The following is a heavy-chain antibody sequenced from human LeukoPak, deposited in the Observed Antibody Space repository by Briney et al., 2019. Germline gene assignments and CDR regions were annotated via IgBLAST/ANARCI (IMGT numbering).Heavy chain of an antibody. CDR3: ARAFLVGYSPEEYFFDY. CDR1: GGSIRSSSW. J-gene: IGHJ4*02. D-gene: IGHD2-15*01. V-gene: IGHV4-4*02. CDR2: TYHSGTT. Sequence: SETLSLTCTVSGGSIRSSSWGSWVRQPPGKGLECIGETYHSGTTNYNPSLRSRVTISVDESKNQFSLKLTSVTAADTAVYYCARAFLVGYSPEEYFFDYWGEGGLVSVSP.